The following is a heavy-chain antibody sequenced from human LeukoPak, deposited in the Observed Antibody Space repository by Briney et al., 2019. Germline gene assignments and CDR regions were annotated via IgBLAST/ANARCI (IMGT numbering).Heavy chain of an antibody. CDR2: INHSGST. J-gene: IGHJ3*02. V-gene: IGHV4-34*01. Sequence: PSETLSLTCAVYGGSFSGYYWSWIRQPPGKGLEWIGEINHSGSTNYNPSLKSRVTISVDTSKNQFSLKLSSATAADTAVYYCARDNHSSGWYDAFDIWGQGTMVTVSS. D-gene: IGHD6-19*01. CDR1: GGSFSGYY. CDR3: ARDNHSSGWYDAFDI.